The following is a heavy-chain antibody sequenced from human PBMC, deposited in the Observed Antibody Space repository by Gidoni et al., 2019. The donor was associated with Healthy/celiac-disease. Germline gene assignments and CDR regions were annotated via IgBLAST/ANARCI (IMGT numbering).Heavy chain of an antibody. D-gene: IGHD2-15*01. J-gene: IGHJ1*01. CDR3: AEGSGLNRVYFQH. Sequence: QLQLQESGSGLVKPSQTLSLTCAVSGGSIRSGGYSWSWIRQPPGKGLEWIGYIYHSGSTYYNPSLKSRVTISVDRSKNQFSLKLSSVTAADTAVYYCAEGSGLNRVYFQHWGQGTLVTVSS. V-gene: IGHV4-30-2*01. CDR2: IYHSGST. CDR1: GGSIRSGGYS.